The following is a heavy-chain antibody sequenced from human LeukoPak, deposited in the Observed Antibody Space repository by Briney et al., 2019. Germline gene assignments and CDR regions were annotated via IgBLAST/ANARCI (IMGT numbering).Heavy chain of an antibody. J-gene: IGHJ5*02. V-gene: IGHV4-34*01. Sequence: PSETLSLTCGVYDGSFSGFNWTWIRQPPGKGLEWIGEITHSGNTNYNPSLKSRVTISVDTSKNQFSLKLSSVTAADTAVYYCARDAQVVPAAPSGFDPWGQGTLVTVSS. D-gene: IGHD2-2*01. CDR2: ITHSGNT. CDR1: DGSFSGFN. CDR3: ARDAQVVPAAPSGFDP.